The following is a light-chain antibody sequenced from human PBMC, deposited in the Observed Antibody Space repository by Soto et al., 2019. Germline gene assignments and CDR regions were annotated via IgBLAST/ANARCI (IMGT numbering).Light chain of an antibody. V-gene: IGLV2-14*01. CDR3: SSYTVSSTLM. J-gene: IGLJ3*02. Sequence: QSVLTQPASVSGSPGQSITISCTGTSSDIGAYNYVSWYQQHPDKAPKLIISEVNNRPSGVSDRFSGSKSGNTASLTISGLQTEDEADYYCSSYTVSSTLMFGGGTKLTVL. CDR2: EVN. CDR1: SSDIGAYNY.